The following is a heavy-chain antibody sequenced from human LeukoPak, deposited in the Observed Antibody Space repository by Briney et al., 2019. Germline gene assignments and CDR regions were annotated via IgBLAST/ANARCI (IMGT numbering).Heavy chain of an antibody. D-gene: IGHD6-19*01. CDR3: AKDYSSGWYRWFDP. V-gene: IGHV3-21*04. CDR1: GFSFSTYS. J-gene: IGHJ5*02. CDR2: ISSGGRYV. Sequence: GGSLRLSCAASGFSFSTYSMNWVRQAPGKGLEWVSSISSGGRYVYYADSVKGRFTISRDNAKNSLYLQMNSLRAEDTALYYCAKDYSSGWYRWFDPWGQGTLVTVSS.